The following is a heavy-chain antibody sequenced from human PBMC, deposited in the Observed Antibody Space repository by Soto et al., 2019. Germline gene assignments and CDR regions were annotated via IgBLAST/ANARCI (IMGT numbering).Heavy chain of an antibody. CDR3: ARDVHYSFDY. CDR1: GFTFSSYA. Sequence: GGSLRLSCAASGFTFSSYAMRWVRQAPGKGLEWVAVISYDGSNKYYADSVKGRFTISRDNAKNLLYLQMNSLRDEDTAVYYCARDVHYSFDYWGQGTLVTVSS. V-gene: IGHV3-30-3*01. D-gene: IGHD1-26*01. J-gene: IGHJ4*02. CDR2: ISYDGSNK.